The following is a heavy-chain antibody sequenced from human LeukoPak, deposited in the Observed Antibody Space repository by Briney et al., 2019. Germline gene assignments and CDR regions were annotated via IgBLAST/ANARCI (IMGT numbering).Heavy chain of an antibody. J-gene: IGHJ6*03. V-gene: IGHV1-8*03. D-gene: IGHD3-22*01. CDR1: GYTFTSYD. CDR3: ARGLYDSSGYYYYYYYYMDV. CDR2: MNPNSGNT. Sequence: ASVKVSCKASGYTFTSYDINGVRQAPGQGLEWMGWMNPNSGNTGYAQKFQGRVTITRNTSISTAYMELSSLRSEDTAVYYCARGLYDSSGYYYYYYYYMDVWGKGTTVTVSS.